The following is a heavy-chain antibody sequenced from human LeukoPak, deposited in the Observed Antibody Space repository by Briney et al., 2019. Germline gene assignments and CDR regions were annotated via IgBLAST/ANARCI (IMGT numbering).Heavy chain of an antibody. CDR1: GYTFTSYY. CDR3: ARDSIVVVITDYYYYGMDV. CDR2: INPSGGST. J-gene: IGHJ6*02. Sequence: ASVKVSCKASGYTFTSYYMHWVRQAPGQGLEWMGIINPSGGSTSYAQKFQGRVTITADESTSTAYMELSSLRSEDTAVYYCARDSIVVVITDYYYYGMDVWGQGTTVTVSS. D-gene: IGHD3-22*01. V-gene: IGHV1-46*01.